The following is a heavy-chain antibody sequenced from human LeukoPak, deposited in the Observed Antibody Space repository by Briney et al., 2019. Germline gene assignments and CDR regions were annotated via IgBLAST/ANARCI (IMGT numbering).Heavy chain of an antibody. V-gene: IGHV3-30*04. CDR3: AREGFAISGGALED. CDR2: ISYDGSNK. CDR1: GFTFSTYA. J-gene: IGHJ4*02. D-gene: IGHD3-3*01. Sequence: GGSLRLSCAASGFTFSTYAMHWVRQAPGKGLDWVTFISYDGSNKYYADSVTGRFTISRDNSKNTLFLQMNSLRPEDTAVYYCAREGFAISGGALEDWGQGTLVTVSS.